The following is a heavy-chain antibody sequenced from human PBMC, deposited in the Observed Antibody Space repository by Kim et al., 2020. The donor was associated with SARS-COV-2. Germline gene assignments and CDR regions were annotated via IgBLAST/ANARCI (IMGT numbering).Heavy chain of an antibody. CDR3: ARGGPGEIAAAAYYYYGMDV. CDR1: GYTFTSYY. J-gene: IGHJ6*02. CDR2: INPSGGST. Sequence: ASVKVSCKASGYTFTSYYMHWVRQAPGQGLEWMGIINPSGGSTSYAQKFQGRVTMTRDTSMSTVYMELSSLRSEDTAVYYCARGGPGEIAAAAYYYYGMDVWGQGTTVTVSS. V-gene: IGHV1-46*01. D-gene: IGHD6-13*01.